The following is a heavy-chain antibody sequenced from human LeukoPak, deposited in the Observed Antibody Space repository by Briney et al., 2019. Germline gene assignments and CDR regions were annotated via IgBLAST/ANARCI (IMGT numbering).Heavy chain of an antibody. Sequence: SETLSLTCAVYGGSFSGYYWSWIRQPPGKGLEWIGEINHSGSTNYNPSLKSRVTISVDTSKNQFSLKLSSVTAADTAVYYCARWGYYYGSGSDYWGQGTLVTVSS. D-gene: IGHD3-10*01. V-gene: IGHV4-34*01. CDR2: INHSGST. CDR3: ARWGYYYGSGSDY. J-gene: IGHJ4*02. CDR1: GGSFSGYY.